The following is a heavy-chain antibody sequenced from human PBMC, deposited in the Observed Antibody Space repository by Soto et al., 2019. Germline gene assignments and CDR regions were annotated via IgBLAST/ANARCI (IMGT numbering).Heavy chain of an antibody. CDR2: ISYDGSNK. V-gene: IGHV3-30*18. CDR1: GFTFSSYG. J-gene: IGHJ3*02. Sequence: QVQLVESGGGVVQPGRSLRLSCAASGFTFSSYGMHWVRQAPGKGLEWVAVISYDGSNKYYADSVKGRFTISRDNSKNTVYLQMNSLKAGDTAGYYCAKELDYGDYERAAFDIWGQGTMVTVSS. D-gene: IGHD4-17*01. CDR3: AKELDYGDYERAAFDI.